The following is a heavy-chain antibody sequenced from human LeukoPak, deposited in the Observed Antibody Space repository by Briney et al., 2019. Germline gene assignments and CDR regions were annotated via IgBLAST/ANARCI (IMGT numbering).Heavy chain of an antibody. Sequence: GESLKISCKGSGYSFTSYWIGWVRQMPGKGLEWMGIIYPGDSDTRYSPSFQGQVTISADKSISTAYLQWSSLKASDTAMYYCARHHRVTMVRGVIRGQRSIYYFDYWGQGTLVTVSS. CDR3: ARHHRVTMVRGVIRGQRSIYYFDY. V-gene: IGHV5-51*01. D-gene: IGHD3-10*01. CDR2: IYPGDSDT. CDR1: GYSFTSYW. J-gene: IGHJ4*02.